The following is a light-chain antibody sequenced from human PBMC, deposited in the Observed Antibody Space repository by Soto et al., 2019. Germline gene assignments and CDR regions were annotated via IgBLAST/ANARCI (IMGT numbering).Light chain of an antibody. CDR2: GNS. V-gene: IGLV1-40*01. CDR1: SSNIGAHYD. J-gene: IGLJ1*01. Sequence: QSVLTQPPSVSGAPGQRVTISCTGSSSNIGAHYDVHWYQQPPGTAPKLLIYGNSNRPSGVPDRFSGSKSGTSASLAITGLQAEDEADYYCKSYDNSMSVYVFGTGTKVTVL. CDR3: KSYDNSMSVYV.